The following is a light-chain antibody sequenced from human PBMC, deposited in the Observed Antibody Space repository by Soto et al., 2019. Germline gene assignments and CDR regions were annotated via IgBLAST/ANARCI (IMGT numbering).Light chain of an antibody. CDR3: QQRSNWRALT. V-gene: IGKV3-11*01. J-gene: IGKJ4*01. CDR2: DAS. Sequence: EIVLTQSPATLSLSPGERATLSCRASQSVSSYLAWYQQKPGQAPRLLIYDASNRATGIPVRFSGSGSGTDFTLTISSLEPEDFAVYYCQQRSNWRALTFGGGTKVEIK. CDR1: QSVSSY.